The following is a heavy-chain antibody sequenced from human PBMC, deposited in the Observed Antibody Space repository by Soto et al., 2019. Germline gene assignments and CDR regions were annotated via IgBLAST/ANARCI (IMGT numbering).Heavy chain of an antibody. V-gene: IGHV1-69*06. Sequence: SVKVSCKASGGTFSSYAISWVRQAPGQGLEWMGGIIPIFGTANYAQKFQGRVTITADKSTSTAYMELSSLRSEDTAVYYCAREGSYQLLPYYFDYWAREPWSPSPQ. D-gene: IGHD2-2*01. J-gene: IGHJ4*02. CDR3: AREGSYQLLPYYFDY. CDR2: IIPIFGTA. CDR1: GGTFSSYA.